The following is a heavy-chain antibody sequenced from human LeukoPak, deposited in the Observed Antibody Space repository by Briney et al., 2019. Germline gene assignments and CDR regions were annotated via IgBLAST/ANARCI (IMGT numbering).Heavy chain of an antibody. CDR2: ISYDGSNK. J-gene: IGHJ4*02. CDR1: GFTFSSYG. CDR3: AKARSSSWYYFDY. Sequence: GGSLRLSCAASGFTFSSYGMHWVRQAPGKGLEWVAVISYDGSNKYYADSVKGRFTISRDNSKNTLYLQMNSLRAEDTAVYYRAKARSSSWYYFDYWGQGTLVTVSS. D-gene: IGHD6-13*01. V-gene: IGHV3-30*18.